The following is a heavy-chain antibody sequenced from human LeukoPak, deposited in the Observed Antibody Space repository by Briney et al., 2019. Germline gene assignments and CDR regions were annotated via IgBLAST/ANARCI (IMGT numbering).Heavy chain of an antibody. CDR1: GLTFSRES. Sequence: PGGSLRLPCRGSGLTFSRESMNWVRQAPGKGLEWVSSFVSGGSDTYYADSVKGRFTMSRDNAENSLYLQMNNLRGEDTAVYYCARTMVRGVRDAFDVWGQGTLVAVS. J-gene: IGHJ3*01. CDR2: FVSGGSDT. D-gene: IGHD3-10*01. CDR3: ARTMVRGVRDAFDV. V-gene: IGHV3-21*01.